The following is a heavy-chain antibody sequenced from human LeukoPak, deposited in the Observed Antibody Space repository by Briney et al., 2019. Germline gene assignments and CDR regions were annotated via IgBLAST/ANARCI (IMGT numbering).Heavy chain of an antibody. Sequence: SGGSLRLSCAASGFTFSSYSMNWVRQAPGKGLEWVSSISSSSSYIYYADSVKGRFTISRDNAKNSLYLQMNNLRAEDTAVYYCARDSRLAAAGTGPDYWGQGTLVTVSS. CDR2: ISSSSSYI. J-gene: IGHJ4*02. CDR1: GFTFSSYS. D-gene: IGHD6-13*01. CDR3: ARDSRLAAAGTGPDY. V-gene: IGHV3-21*01.